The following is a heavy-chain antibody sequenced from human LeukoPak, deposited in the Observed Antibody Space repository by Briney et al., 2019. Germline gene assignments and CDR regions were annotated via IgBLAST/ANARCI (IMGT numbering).Heavy chain of an antibody. V-gene: IGHV3-7*01. J-gene: IGHJ3*02. CDR2: INQDGSEK. D-gene: IGHD3-10*01. CDR3: ARLHSGSYYGDAFDM. Sequence: PGGSLRLSCAASGFTFSSYWMSWVRQAPGKGLEWVANINQDGSEKYYVDSVKGRFTISRDNAKNSLYLQMNSLRAEDTAVYYCARLHSGSYYGDAFDMWGPGTMVTVSS. CDR1: GFTFSSYW.